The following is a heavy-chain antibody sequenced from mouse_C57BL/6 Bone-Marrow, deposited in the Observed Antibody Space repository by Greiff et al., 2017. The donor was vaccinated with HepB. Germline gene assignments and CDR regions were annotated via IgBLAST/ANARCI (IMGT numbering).Heavy chain of an antibody. J-gene: IGHJ3*01. V-gene: IGHV1-15*01. Sequence: QVQLQQSGAELVRPGASVTLSCKASGYTFTDYEMHWVKQTPVHGLAWIGAIDPETGGTAYKQKFKGKAILTADKSSSTAYMELRSLTSEDSAVYYCTRVGYYDPWFAYWGQGTLVTVSA. D-gene: IGHD2-4*01. CDR3: TRVGYYDPWFAY. CDR2: IDPETGGT. CDR1: GYTFTDYE.